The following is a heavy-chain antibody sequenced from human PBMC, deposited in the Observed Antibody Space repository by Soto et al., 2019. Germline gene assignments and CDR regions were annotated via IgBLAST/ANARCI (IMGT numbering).Heavy chain of an antibody. J-gene: IGHJ6*03. D-gene: IGHD1-7*01. V-gene: IGHV3-49*03. CDR3: TREGKDEMELDYYYYYMDV. CDR1: GFTFGDYA. Sequence: GGSLRLSCTASGFTFGDYAMSWFRQAPGKGLEWVGFIRSKAYGGTTEYAASVKGRFTISRDDSKSIAYLQMNSLKTEDTAVYYCTREGKDEMELDYYYYYMDVWGKGTTVTVSS. CDR2: IRSKAYGGTT.